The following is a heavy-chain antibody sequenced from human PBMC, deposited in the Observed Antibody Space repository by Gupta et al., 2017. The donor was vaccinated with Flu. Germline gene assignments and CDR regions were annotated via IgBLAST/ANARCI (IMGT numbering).Heavy chain of an antibody. CDR1: GFSFSIDA. D-gene: IGHD6-19*01. Sequence: EGQLLESGGDLVQPGGSLRLSCAASGFSFSIDAISWVRQGPGKGPEWVATISSSGDATHYADSVKGRFTISRDNSRKTVLLQMNSLRVEDTALYSCVKDCSGNTCYPTPDFWGQGTLVTVST. CDR3: VKDCSGNTCYPTPDF. CDR2: ISSSGDAT. J-gene: IGHJ4*02. V-gene: IGHV3-23*01.